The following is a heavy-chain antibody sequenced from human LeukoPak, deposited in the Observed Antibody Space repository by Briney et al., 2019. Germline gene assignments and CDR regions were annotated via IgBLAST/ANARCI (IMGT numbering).Heavy chain of an antibody. J-gene: IGHJ6*03. CDR2: INSDGSST. V-gene: IGHV3-74*01. D-gene: IGHD4-11*01. CDR1: GFTFSSYW. Sequence: GGSLRLSCAASGFTFSSYWMHWVRQAPGKGLVWVSRINSDGSSTSYPDSVKGRFTISRDNAKNTLYLQMNSLRAEDTAVYYCASWGYSKGYYMDVWGKGTTVTVSS. CDR3: ASWGYSKGYYMDV.